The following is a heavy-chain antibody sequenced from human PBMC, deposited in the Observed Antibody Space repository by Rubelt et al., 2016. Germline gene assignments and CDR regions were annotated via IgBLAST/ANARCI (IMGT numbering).Heavy chain of an antibody. V-gene: IGHV4-39*01. D-gene: IGHD2-2*01. Sequence: QLQLQESGPGLVKPSETLSLTCTVSGGSISSSSYYWGWIRQPPGKGLEWIGSIYYSGSTYYNPSLNIRFTISVDTSKNQFSLKLSSVTAADTAVYYCARGYQLLSRQNWFDPWGQGTLVTVSS. CDR1: GGSISSSSYY. CDR3: ARGYQLLSRQNWFDP. J-gene: IGHJ5*02. CDR2: IYYSGST.